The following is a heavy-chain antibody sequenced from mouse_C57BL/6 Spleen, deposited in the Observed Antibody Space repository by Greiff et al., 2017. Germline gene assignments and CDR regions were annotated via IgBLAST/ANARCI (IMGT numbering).Heavy chain of an antibody. V-gene: IGHV14-1*01. D-gene: IGHD1-1*02. CDR2: IDPEDGDT. CDR1: GFNIKDYY. CDR3: TTEGGTDYFAMDV. Sequence: VQLQQSGAELVRPGASVKLSCTASGFNIKDYYMHWVKQRPEQGLEWIGRIDPEDGDTEYAPKFQGKATMTADQSSNTAYLQLSSLTSEDTAVYYCTTEGGTDYFAMDVWGQGTSVTVSS. J-gene: IGHJ4*01.